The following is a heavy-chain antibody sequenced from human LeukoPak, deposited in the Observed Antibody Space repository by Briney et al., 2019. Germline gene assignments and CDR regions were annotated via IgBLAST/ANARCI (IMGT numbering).Heavy chain of an antibody. D-gene: IGHD4-17*01. J-gene: IGHJ4*02. CDR3: ATIYGDYSDFDS. CDR2: ITHNGRV. Sequence: PSETLSLTCAVYGASFSGSYWSWIRQPPGKGLEWIGEITHNGRVNHNPSLRSRVSISVDRSMNQSSLKMTSMTAADTAVYYCATIYGDYSDFDSWGQGTLVTVSS. CDR1: GASFSGSY. V-gene: IGHV4-34*01.